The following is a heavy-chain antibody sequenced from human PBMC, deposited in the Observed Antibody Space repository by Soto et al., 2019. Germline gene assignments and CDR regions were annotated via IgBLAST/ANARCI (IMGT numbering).Heavy chain of an antibody. CDR1: GYSFTSYW. Sequence: PGESLKISCKGSGYSFTSYWIGWVRQMPGKGLEWMGIIYPSDSDNRYSPSFQGQVTISADKSINTAYLQWSSLKASDTAMYYCARGPGIYYDSSRFHNDDAFDIWGQGTMVTVSS. J-gene: IGHJ3*02. CDR3: ARGPGIYYDSSRFHNDDAFDI. V-gene: IGHV5-51*01. D-gene: IGHD3-22*01. CDR2: IYPSDSDN.